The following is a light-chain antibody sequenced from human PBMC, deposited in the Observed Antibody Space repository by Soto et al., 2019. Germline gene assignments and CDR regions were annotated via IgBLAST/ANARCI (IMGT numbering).Light chain of an antibody. CDR3: QQYNNWPRT. CDR2: GAS. V-gene: IGKV3-15*01. J-gene: IGKJ1*01. Sequence: EIVMTQYPATLSVSPGERATLSCRASQSVSSDLAWYHQKPGQAPRLLIYGASTRPTGFPARFCGSGSGTEFTLPITSLQSEDFAVYYCQQYNNWPRTFGQGTKVDIK. CDR1: QSVSSD.